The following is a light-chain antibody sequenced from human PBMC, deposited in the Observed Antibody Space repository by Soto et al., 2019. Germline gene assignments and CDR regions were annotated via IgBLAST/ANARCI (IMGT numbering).Light chain of an antibody. CDR1: QTIISW. CDR2: KAS. V-gene: IGKV1-5*03. CDR3: QHYNSYSEA. J-gene: IGKJ1*01. Sequence: IHMTQSPSTLSGSVGDRVTITFRAIQTIISWLAWYQQKPGKAPKLLIYKASTLKSGVPSRFSGSGSGTEFTLTISSLQPDDFATYYCQHYNSYSEAFGQGTKVDIK.